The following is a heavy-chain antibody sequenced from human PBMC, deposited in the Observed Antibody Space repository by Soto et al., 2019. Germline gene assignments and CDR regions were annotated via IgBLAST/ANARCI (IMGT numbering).Heavy chain of an antibody. CDR1: GGSISMCDYY. CDR3: ARGSYSYDSSGYCHN. CDR2: IYYSGST. Sequence: SETLSLTYTDSGGSISMCDYYWSWNRQPPGQGLGWIGSIYYSGSTYYNPSLKGRVTISVDTSKNQFSLKLSSVTAADTAVYYFARGSYSYDSSGYCHNWGEGGLGTV. V-gene: IGHV4-30-4*01. J-gene: IGHJ4*02. D-gene: IGHD3-22*01.